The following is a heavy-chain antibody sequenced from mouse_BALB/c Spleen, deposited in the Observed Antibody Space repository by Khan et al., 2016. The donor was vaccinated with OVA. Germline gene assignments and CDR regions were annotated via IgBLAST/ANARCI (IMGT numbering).Heavy chain of an antibody. J-gene: IGHJ2*01. D-gene: IGHD1-3*01. CDR2: IWAGGST. CDR1: VYSLTRYG. Sequence: QVQLKESGPGLVAPSQSLSITCTVYVYSLTRYGVHWVRQPPGKGLEWLGLIWAGGSTNYNWALMSRLSISKDNSKSQVFLKMNSLQTDDTAMYXCARLEDIWGQGTTLTVSS. CDR3: ARLEDI. V-gene: IGHV2-9*02.